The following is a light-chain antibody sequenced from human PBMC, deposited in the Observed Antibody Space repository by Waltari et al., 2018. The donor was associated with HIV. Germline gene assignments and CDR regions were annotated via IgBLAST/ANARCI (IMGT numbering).Light chain of an antibody. V-gene: IGKV1-5*03. CDR3: QQYNTYPYT. J-gene: IGKJ2*01. CDR2: ATS. Sequence: DIQMTQSPSTLSASVGDRVTITCRASQSISTWLAWYQQTPGKAPKVLIYATSSLKSGIPSTCSGSGSGTEFTLTISSLQPDDFATYYCQQYNTYPYTFGQGTKLEVK. CDR1: QSISTW.